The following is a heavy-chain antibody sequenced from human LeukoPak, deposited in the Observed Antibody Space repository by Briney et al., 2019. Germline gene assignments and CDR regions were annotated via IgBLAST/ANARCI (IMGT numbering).Heavy chain of an antibody. CDR1: GYTFSDYY. Sequence: ASVKVPCKAYGYTFSDYYMHWVRQAPGQGLEWMGWFNPKSGGANFAEKFQGRVTMTRDTSIRTVYMELSRVTYDDTAVYYCARGVGTSWFDPWGQGTLVTVSS. V-gene: IGHV1-2*02. D-gene: IGHD2-2*01. CDR3: ARGVGTSWFDP. J-gene: IGHJ5*02. CDR2: FNPKSGGA.